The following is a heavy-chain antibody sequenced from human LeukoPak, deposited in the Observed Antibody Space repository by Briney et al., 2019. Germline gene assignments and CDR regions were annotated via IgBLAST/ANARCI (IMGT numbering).Heavy chain of an antibody. Sequence: ASVKVSCKASGYTFTNFGINWVRQAPGQGLEWMGWISAYNGNTNYAQKLQGRVTMTTDTSTSTAYMELRSLRSDDTAVYYCAKNGYCSSTSCYGGIDYWGQGTLVTVSS. J-gene: IGHJ4*02. CDR2: ISAYNGNT. V-gene: IGHV1-18*01. CDR3: AKNGYCSSTSCYGGIDY. CDR1: GYTFTNFG. D-gene: IGHD2-2*01.